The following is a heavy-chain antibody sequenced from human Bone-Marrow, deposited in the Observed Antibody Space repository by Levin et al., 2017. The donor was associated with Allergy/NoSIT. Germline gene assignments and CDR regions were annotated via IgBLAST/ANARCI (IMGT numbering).Heavy chain of an antibody. CDR3: AREGGDYANDY. J-gene: IGHJ4*02. CDR1: GFTFSRYS. D-gene: IGHD4-17*01. Sequence: GGSLRLSCAASGFTFSRYSMHWVRQAPGKGLEWVSVISYDGRDKYYADSVKGRFSISRENSKNTLYLQMNSLRAEDTALYYCAREGGDYANDYWGQGTLVTVSS. CDR2: ISYDGRDK. V-gene: IGHV3-30*04.